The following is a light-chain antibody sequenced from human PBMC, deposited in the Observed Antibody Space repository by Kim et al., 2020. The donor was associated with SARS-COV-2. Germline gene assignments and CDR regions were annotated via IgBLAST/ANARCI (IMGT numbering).Light chain of an antibody. CDR3: CSYAGSSTFNWV. CDR2: EVS. V-gene: IGLV2-23*02. CDR1: SSDVGSDNL. Sequence: ITISCTGTSSDVGSDNLVSWYQQHPGKAPKLMMYEVSKRPSGVSNRFSGSKSGNTASLTISGRQAEDEADYYCCSYAGSSTFNWVFGGGTQLTVL. J-gene: IGLJ3*02.